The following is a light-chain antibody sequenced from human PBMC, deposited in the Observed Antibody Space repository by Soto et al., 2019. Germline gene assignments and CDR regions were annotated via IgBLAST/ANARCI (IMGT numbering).Light chain of an antibody. V-gene: IGKV3-15*01. CDR1: QSVSSN. Sequence: EIVMTQSPATLSVSPGERATLSCRASQSVSSNLAWYQQKPGQAPRLLIYDASTRATGIPGRFSGSGAGTEFTLTISSLQSEDFAAYYCQQYNNWLLYTFGQGTKLEIK. J-gene: IGKJ2*01. CDR3: QQYNNWLLYT. CDR2: DAS.